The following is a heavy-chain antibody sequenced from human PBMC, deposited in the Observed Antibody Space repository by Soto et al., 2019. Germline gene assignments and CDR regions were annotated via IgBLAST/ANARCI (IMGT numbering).Heavy chain of an antibody. J-gene: IGHJ4*02. CDR3: ARSYCSSTSCFDY. CDR1: GYSFTSYW. V-gene: IGHV5-51*01. CDR2: IYPGDSDT. D-gene: IGHD2-2*01. Sequence: GESLKISCKGSGYSFTSYWIGWVRQMPGKGLEWMGIIYPGDSDTRYSPSFQGQVTISADKSISTAYLQWSSLKASDTAIYYCARSYCSSTSCFDYWGQGTLVTVSS.